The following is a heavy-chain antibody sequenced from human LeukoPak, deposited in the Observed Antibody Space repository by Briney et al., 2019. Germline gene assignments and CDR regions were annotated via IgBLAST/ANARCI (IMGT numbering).Heavy chain of an antibody. J-gene: IGHJ4*02. V-gene: IGHV4-59*08. CDR1: GGSISSYY. CDR3: ARAPSYGDYAYLDY. D-gene: IGHD4-17*01. CDR2: IYYSGST. Sequence: SETLSLTCTVSGGSISSYYWSWIRQPPGKGLEWIGYIYYSGSTYYNPSLKSRVTISVDTSKNQFSLKLSSVTAADTAVYYCARAPSYGDYAYLDYWGQGTLVTVSS.